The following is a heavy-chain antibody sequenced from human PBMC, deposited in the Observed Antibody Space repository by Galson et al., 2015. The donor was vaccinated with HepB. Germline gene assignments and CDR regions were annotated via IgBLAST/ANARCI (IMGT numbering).Heavy chain of an antibody. D-gene: IGHD4-17*01. CDR2: IIPIFGTA. Sequence: SVKVSCKASGGTFSRYAISWVRQAPGQGLEWMGGIIPIFGTANYAQKFQGRVTITADESTSTAYMDLGSLRSEDTAVYYCARGSPDYGDKPAPFNYWGQRTLVTVSS. CDR3: ARGSPDYGDKPAPFNY. CDR1: GGTFSRYA. J-gene: IGHJ4*02. V-gene: IGHV1-69*13.